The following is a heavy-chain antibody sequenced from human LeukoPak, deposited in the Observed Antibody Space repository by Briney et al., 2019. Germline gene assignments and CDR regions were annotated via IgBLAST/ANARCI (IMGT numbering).Heavy chain of an antibody. CDR2: INPNSGGT. V-gene: IGHV1-2*02. Sequence: ASVKVSCKASGYTFTGYYMHWVRQAPGQGLEWMGWINPNSGGTNYAQKFQGRITMTRDKSISTAYMDLTSLRSDDTAIYYCARVGAMVLWGQGTLVTVSS. CDR3: ARVGAMVL. J-gene: IGHJ1*01. CDR1: GYTFTGYY. D-gene: IGHD5-18*01.